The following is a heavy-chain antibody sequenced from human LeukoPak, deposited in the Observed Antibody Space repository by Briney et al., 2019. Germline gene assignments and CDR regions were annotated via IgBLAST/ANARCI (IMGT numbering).Heavy chain of an antibody. CDR1: GGTFSSYA. Sequence: ASVKVSCKASGGTFSSYAISWVRQAPGQGLEWMGTIIPILGIANYAQKFQGRVTITADKSTSTAYMELSSLRSEDTAVYYCERGRYPASDYWGQGTLVTVSS. J-gene: IGHJ4*02. CDR2: IIPILGIA. CDR3: ERGRYPASDY. D-gene: IGHD2-2*02. V-gene: IGHV1-69*04.